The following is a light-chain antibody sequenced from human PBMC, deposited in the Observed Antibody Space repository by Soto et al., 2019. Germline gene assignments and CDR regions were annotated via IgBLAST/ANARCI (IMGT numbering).Light chain of an antibody. V-gene: IGKV3-15*01. J-gene: IGKJ2*01. CDR3: QQGHNWPLT. Sequence: EIAMTQSPATLSVSPGERATLSCRASQSISTELAWYQQIPGQPPRLLIYSASTRATGVPARFTGSGSGSEFTLTISGLQSEDFAFYYCQQGHNWPLTFGHGTRLEI. CDR2: SAS. CDR1: QSISTE.